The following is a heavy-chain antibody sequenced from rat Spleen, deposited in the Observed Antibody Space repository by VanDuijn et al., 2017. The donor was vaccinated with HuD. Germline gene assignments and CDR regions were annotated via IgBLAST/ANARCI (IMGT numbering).Heavy chain of an antibody. J-gene: IGHJ2*01. Sequence: QVQLKESGPGLVQPSQTLSLTCTVSGFSLISNGLSWVRQPPGKGLEWIAAISSGGDTYYNSALKSRLSISRDTSKSQVFLKMNSLQTEDTAIYYCTRDERRYFDYWGQGVMVTVSS. CDR2: ISSGGDT. D-gene: IGHD1-11*01. CDR3: TRDERRYFDY. V-gene: IGHV2-4*01. CDR1: GFSLISNG.